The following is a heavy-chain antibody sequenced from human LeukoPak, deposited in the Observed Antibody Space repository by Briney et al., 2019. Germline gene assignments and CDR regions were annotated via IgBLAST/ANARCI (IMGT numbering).Heavy chain of an antibody. CDR3: AKEAYSTGPDP. J-gene: IGHJ5*02. CDR1: GYTLTVRY. V-gene: IGHV1-2*02. CDR2: INPKNGAA. D-gene: IGHD2-8*02. Sequence: GASVKVSCKASGYTLTVRYMHWLRRAPGQGLEWMGWINPKNGAAIYAQRFQGRVTMTRDTSISTVYMELRNLRSDDTAVYYCAKEAYSTGPDPWGPGSLVIVSS.